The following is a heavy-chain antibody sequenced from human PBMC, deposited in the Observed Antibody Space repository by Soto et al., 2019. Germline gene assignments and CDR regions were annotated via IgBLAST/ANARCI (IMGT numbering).Heavy chain of an antibody. CDR3: ARGGGVGVAGSAAFDM. Sequence: QLHLVQSGAVVKKPGASVTVSCSASGYPVTAYYMHWVRQAPGRGLEWMGGINPATGAAKYTRTFGGRVTMTRETSTGTVFMELSGLTSEDTAVFYCARGGGVGVAGSAAFDMWGQGTLVTVSS. CDR2: INPATGAA. CDR1: GYPVTAYY. J-gene: IGHJ3*02. D-gene: IGHD3-3*01. V-gene: IGHV1-2*02.